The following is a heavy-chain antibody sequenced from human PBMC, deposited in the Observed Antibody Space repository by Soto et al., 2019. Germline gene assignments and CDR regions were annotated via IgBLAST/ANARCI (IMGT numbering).Heavy chain of an antibody. D-gene: IGHD3-10*01. J-gene: IGHJ6*02. Sequence: PSETLSLTCTVSGGSISSGGYYWSWIRQHPGKGLEWIGYIYYSGSTYYNPSLKSRVTISVDTSKNQFSLKLSSVTAADTAVYYCARDQLLWFGELSYYYYYGMDVWGQGTLVTVSS. V-gene: IGHV4-31*03. CDR3: ARDQLLWFGELSYYYYYGMDV. CDR1: GGSISSGGYY. CDR2: IYYSGST.